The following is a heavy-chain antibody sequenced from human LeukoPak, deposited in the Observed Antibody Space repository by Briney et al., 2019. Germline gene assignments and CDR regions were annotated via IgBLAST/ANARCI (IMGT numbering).Heavy chain of an antibody. V-gene: IGHV3-20*04. Sequence: GGSLRLSCTASGFTFSSYGMSWVRQVPGKGLEWVAGVNWDGGATEYADSVKGRFTISRDNSKDSLYLQMNNLRAEDTALYYCARDLSSSWYSLAYWGQGTLVTVSS. CDR1: GFTFSSYG. J-gene: IGHJ4*02. CDR3: ARDLSSSWYSLAY. D-gene: IGHD3-22*01. CDR2: VNWDGGAT.